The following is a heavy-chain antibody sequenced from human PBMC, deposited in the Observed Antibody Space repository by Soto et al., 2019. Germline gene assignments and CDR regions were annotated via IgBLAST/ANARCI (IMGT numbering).Heavy chain of an antibody. J-gene: IGHJ5*02. D-gene: IGHD3-10*01. V-gene: IGHV1-24*01. CDR3: ATDRSGYGWFDP. CDR1: GYTLTELS. CDR2: FDPEDGET. Sequence: ASVKVSCKVSGYTLTELSMHWVRQAPGKGLEWMGGFDPEDGETIYAQKFQGRVTMTEDTSTDTAYMELSSLRSEDTAVYYCATDRSGYGWFDPWGQGTLVTISS.